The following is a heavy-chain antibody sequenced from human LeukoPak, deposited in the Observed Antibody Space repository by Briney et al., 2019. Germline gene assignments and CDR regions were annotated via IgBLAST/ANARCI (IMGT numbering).Heavy chain of an antibody. D-gene: IGHD2-15*01. V-gene: IGHV1-69*06. CDR1: GGTFNTYA. Sequence: ASVKVSCKASGGTFNTYAISWVRQAPGQGLEWMGGIIPIFDTTHYAHNFQGRVTITAEKSTTTAYMELSSLRSEDMAVYYCARGIWEVRQGVAPLDPFDPWGQGTLVTVSS. CDR2: IIPIFDTT. J-gene: IGHJ5*02. CDR3: ARGIWEVRQGVAPLDPFDP.